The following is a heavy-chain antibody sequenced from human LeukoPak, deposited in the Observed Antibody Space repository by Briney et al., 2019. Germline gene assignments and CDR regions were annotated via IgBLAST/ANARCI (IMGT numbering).Heavy chain of an antibody. CDR2: IYTGGAT. D-gene: IGHD3-10*01. Sequence: GGSLRLSCVASGFTASILYMHWVRQAPGKGLEWVSVIYTGGATYYADSVKGRFTISRDNAKNSLYLQMNSLRDEDTAVYYCAREVYYAYWFDPWGQGTLVTVSS. J-gene: IGHJ5*02. CDR1: GFTASILY. V-gene: IGHV3-66*01. CDR3: AREVYYAYWFDP.